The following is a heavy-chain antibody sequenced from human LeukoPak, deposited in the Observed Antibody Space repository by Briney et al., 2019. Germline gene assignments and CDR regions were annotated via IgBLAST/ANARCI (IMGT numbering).Heavy chain of an antibody. Sequence: SGGSLRLSCAVSGFTFRNYGMHWVRQAPGKGPEWLAVISFDGSNHYYADSVKGRFTISRDNSKNTLYLQMNSLRVEDTAVYYCAKTGRDVPRNYGDQRFDCWGQGTLVTVSS. V-gene: IGHV3-30*18. CDR1: GFTFRNYG. J-gene: IGHJ4*02. D-gene: IGHD4-17*01. CDR3: AKTGRDVPRNYGDQRFDC. CDR2: ISFDGSNH.